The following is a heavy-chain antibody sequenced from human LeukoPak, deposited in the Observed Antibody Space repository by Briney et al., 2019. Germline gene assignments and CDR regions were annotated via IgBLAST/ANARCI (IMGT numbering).Heavy chain of an antibody. Sequence: GGSLRLSCAASGFTFSSYWMSWVRQAPGRGLEWVADINLDGSEKYYVDSVKGRFTVSRDNAKNSLNLHMNSLRAEDTAVYYCAREGTRGLFDSWGQGTLVTVSS. J-gene: IGHJ4*02. CDR3: AREGTRGLFDS. CDR1: GFTFSSYW. CDR2: INLDGSEK. V-gene: IGHV3-7*01. D-gene: IGHD1-1*01.